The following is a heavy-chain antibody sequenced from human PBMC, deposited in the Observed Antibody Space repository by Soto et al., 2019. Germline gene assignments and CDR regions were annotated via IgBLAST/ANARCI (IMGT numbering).Heavy chain of an antibody. V-gene: IGHV3-23*01. Sequence: EVQLLESGGGLVQPGGSLRLSCAASGFTFSSYAMSWVRQAPGKGLEWVSAISGSGGSTYYADSVKGRFTISRDNSKNTLYRQMNSLRAEDTAVYYCAKQGYCSGGSCHSDGKDAFDIWGQGTMVTVSS. CDR1: GFTFSSYA. CDR2: ISGSGGST. CDR3: AKQGYCSGGSCHSDGKDAFDI. J-gene: IGHJ3*02. D-gene: IGHD2-15*01.